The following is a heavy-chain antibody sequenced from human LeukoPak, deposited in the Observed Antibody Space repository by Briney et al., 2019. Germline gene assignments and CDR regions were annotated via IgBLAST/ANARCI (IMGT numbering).Heavy chain of an antibody. Sequence: GGSLRLSSACSGSTFIETWRHWVRKPPGKELVWVSRSKGEGSSTDYAHTVRGTITTSRDNAKNTLHLQINSLGAEDTSVYYRAREKRYDDFDYWGQGTLVTVSS. CDR3: AREKRYDDFDY. V-gene: IGHV3-74*01. D-gene: IGHD5-12*01. CDR2: SKGEGSST. J-gene: IGHJ4*02. CDR1: GSTFIETW.